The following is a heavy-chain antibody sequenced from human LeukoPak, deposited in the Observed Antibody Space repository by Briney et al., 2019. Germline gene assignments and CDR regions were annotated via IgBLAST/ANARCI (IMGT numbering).Heavy chain of an antibody. CDR2: IIPIFGTA. Sequence: SVKVSCKASGYTFTGYYIHWVRQAPGQGLEWMGGIIPIFGTANYAQKFQGRVTITADESTSTAYMELSSLRSEDTAVYYCARLPGIAAAGAYYYYMDVWGKGTTVTISS. J-gene: IGHJ6*03. V-gene: IGHV1-69*13. CDR3: ARLPGIAAAGAYYYYMDV. D-gene: IGHD6-13*01. CDR1: GYTFTGYY.